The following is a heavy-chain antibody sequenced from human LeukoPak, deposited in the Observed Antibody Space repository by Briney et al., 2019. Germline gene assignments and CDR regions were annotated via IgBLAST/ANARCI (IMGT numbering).Heavy chain of an antibody. CDR2: IKQDGSDK. D-gene: IGHD1-1*01. CDR3: VSTTRSSPFDN. Sequence: GGSLRLSCAASGFTFSAYWMSWVRQAPGKGLEWLANIKQDGSDKQYVDSVKGRFAISRDNAKTSVYPQMNSLRAEDTAVYYCVSTTRSSPFDNWGQGTLVTVSS. V-gene: IGHV3-7*01. CDR1: GFTFSAYW. J-gene: IGHJ4*02.